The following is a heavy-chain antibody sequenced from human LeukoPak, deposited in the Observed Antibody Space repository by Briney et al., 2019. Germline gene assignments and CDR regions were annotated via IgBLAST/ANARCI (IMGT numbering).Heavy chain of an antibody. CDR1: GYTFTTYG. CDR3: ASGYCSGGSCYGLLDY. D-gene: IGHD2-15*01. Sequence: ASVKVSCKASGYTFTTYGISWVRQAPGQGLEWMGWISAYNGNTNYAQKLHGRVTMTTDTSTTTAYMELRSLRSDDTAVYYCASGYCSGGSCYGLLDYWGQGTLVIVSS. J-gene: IGHJ4*02. CDR2: ISAYNGNT. V-gene: IGHV1-18*01.